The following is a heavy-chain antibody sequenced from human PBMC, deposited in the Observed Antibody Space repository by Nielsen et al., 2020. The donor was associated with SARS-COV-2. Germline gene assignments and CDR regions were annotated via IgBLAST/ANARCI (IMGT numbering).Heavy chain of an antibody. CDR3: ARDGQTRYYYDSSGYYVDY. D-gene: IGHD3-22*01. CDR1: GYTFTSYA. J-gene: IGHJ4*02. V-gene: IGHV1-3*01. CDR2: INAGNGNT. Sequence: ASVKVSCKASGYTFTSYAMHWVRQAPGQRLEWMGWINAGNGNTKYSQKFQGRVTITRDTSASTAYMELSSLRSEDTAVYYCARDGQTRYYYDSSGYYVDYWGQGTLVTVSS.